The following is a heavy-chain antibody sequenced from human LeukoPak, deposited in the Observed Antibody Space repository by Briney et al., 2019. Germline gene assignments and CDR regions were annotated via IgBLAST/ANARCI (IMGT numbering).Heavy chain of an antibody. CDR2: IYTSGST. J-gene: IGHJ3*02. Sequence: SETLSLTCTVSGCSISSCGYYWSWIRQPAGKGLEWIGRIYTSGSTNYNPSLKSRVTISVDTSKNQFSLKLSSVTAADTAVYYCASEKATHYYDSSDVAFDIWGQGTMVTVSS. D-gene: IGHD3-22*01. CDR3: ASEKATHYYDSSDVAFDI. CDR1: GCSISSCGYY. V-gene: IGHV4-61*02.